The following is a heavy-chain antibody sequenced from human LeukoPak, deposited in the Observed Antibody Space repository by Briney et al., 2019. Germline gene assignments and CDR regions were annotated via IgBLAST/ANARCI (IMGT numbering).Heavy chain of an antibody. CDR1: GYSFTSYW. Sequence: GESLKISCEGSGYSFTSYWIGWVRQMPGKGLGWMGIIYPGDSDTRYSPSFQGQVTISADKSISTAYLQWSSLKASDTAMYYCAIHYYDSSGYPEYFQHWGQGTLVTVSS. V-gene: IGHV5-51*01. J-gene: IGHJ1*01. CDR2: IYPGDSDT. CDR3: AIHYYDSSGYPEYFQH. D-gene: IGHD3-22*01.